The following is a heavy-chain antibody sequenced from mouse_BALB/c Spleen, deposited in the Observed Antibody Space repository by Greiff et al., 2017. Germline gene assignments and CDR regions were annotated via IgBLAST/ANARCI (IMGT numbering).Heavy chain of an antibody. V-gene: IGHV14-3*02. D-gene: IGHD2-2*01. Sequence: EVQVVESGAELVKPGASVKLSCTASGFNIKDTYMHWVKQRPEQGLEWIGRIDPANGNTKYDPKFQGKATITADTSSNTAYLQLSSLTSEDTAVYYCARWLRGAMDYWGQGTSVTVSS. CDR2: IDPANGNT. CDR3: ARWLRGAMDY. CDR1: GFNIKDTY. J-gene: IGHJ4*01.